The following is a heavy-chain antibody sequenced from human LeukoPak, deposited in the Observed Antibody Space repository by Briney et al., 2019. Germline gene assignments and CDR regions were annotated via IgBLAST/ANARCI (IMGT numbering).Heavy chain of an antibody. Sequence: GGSLRLSCAASGFTFDDYGMSWVRQAPGKGLEWVSGINWNGGSTGCADSVKGRFTISRDNAKNSLYLQMNSLRAEDTALYYCARAYDFWSGYRPDYWGQGTLVTVSS. J-gene: IGHJ4*02. D-gene: IGHD3-3*01. CDR1: GFTFDDYG. V-gene: IGHV3-20*04. CDR2: INWNGGST. CDR3: ARAYDFWSGYRPDY.